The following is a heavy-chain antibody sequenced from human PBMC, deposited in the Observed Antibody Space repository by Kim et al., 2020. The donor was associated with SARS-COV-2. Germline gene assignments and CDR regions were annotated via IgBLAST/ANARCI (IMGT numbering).Heavy chain of an antibody. J-gene: IGHJ6*03. CDR3: GRDNIFGLNHYFYCMD. CDR1: GGSVSNAP. D-gene: IGHD3-3*02. V-gene: IGHV1-69*13. CDR2: IIPAFATT. Sequence: SVKVSCKASGGSVSNAPVNWVRQAPGQGLEWMGGIIPAFATTNYARKFQDRFTIIADESSSTIHMELRSLRSEDTAVYYCGRDNIFGLNHYFYCMD.